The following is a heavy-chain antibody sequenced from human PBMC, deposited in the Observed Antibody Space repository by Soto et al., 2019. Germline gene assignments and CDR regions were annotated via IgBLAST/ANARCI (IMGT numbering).Heavy chain of an antibody. V-gene: IGHV4-4*02. Sequence: QVQLQESGPGLVEPSGTLSLTCAVSGDSVSSNNYWTWVRQPPREGLEWIGEISHSGSAIYNPSLESRVTISLDKSRNHFSLILSSVTAADTAVYYCASNRAYSQGDWGQGTLVTVSS. J-gene: IGHJ4*02. CDR2: ISHSGSA. CDR3: ASNRAYSQGD. CDR1: GDSVSSNNY. D-gene: IGHD5-18*01.